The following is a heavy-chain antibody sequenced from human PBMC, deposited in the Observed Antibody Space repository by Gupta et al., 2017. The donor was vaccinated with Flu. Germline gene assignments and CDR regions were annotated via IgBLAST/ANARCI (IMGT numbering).Heavy chain of an antibody. CDR2: IGSRSSTI. V-gene: IGHV3-48*02. Sequence: EVQLVESVGGLVQPGGSLRLSCAASGFSCSSYSMNWVRQAPGKGLEWVSYIGSRSSTIYYADSVKGRFTISRDNAKNSLYLQMNSLRDEDTAVYYCARVAPGYDTLDIDAFDIWGQGTTVTVYS. CDR3: ARVAPGYDTLDIDAFDI. D-gene: IGHD6-13*01. CDR1: GFSCSSYS. J-gene: IGHJ3*02.